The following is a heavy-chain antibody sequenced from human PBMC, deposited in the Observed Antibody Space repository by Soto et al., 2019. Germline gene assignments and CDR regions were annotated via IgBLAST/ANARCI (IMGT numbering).Heavy chain of an antibody. D-gene: IGHD5-12*01. CDR2: ISASGVNT. V-gene: IGHV3-23*01. Sequence: XGSLILSCAAAGFTFNNFGMKWVRQAPGKGLEWVSSISASGVNTYYADSVKGRFTISKDDSKNILYLQMNSLRAEDTALYFCAKEMLASISRPFDYWGQGSLVTVSS. CDR3: AKEMLASISRPFDY. J-gene: IGHJ4*02. CDR1: GFTFNNFG.